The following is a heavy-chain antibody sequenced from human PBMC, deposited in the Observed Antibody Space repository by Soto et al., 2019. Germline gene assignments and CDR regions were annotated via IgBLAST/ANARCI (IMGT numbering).Heavy chain of an antibody. CDR1: VYTFTSYG. D-gene: IGHD6-25*01. V-gene: IGHV1-18*01. CDR3: ARDAADILFRYYYGMDV. CDR2: ISAYNGNT. Sequence: GASVKVSCKASVYTFTSYGISWVRQAPGQGLEWMGWISAYNGNTNYAQKLQGRVTMTTDTSTSTAYMELRSLRSDDTAVYYCARDAADILFRYYYGMDVWGQGTTVTVSS. J-gene: IGHJ6*02.